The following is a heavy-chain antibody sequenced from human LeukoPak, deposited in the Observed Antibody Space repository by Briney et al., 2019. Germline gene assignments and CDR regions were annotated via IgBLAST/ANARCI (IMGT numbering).Heavy chain of an antibody. CDR1: GGSISSYY. J-gene: IGHJ4*02. CDR2: IYYSGST. V-gene: IGHV4-59*01. Sequence: SETLFLTCTVSGGSISSYYWSWIRQPPGKGLEWIGYIYYSGSTNYNPSLKSRVTISVDTSKNQFSLKLSSVTAADTAVYYCARVIAAAGDYFDYWGQGTLVTVSS. D-gene: IGHD6-13*01. CDR3: ARVIAAAGDYFDY.